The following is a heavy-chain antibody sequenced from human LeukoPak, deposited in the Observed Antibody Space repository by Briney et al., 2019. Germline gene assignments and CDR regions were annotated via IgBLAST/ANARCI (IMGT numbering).Heavy chain of an antibody. CDR1: GFTFSSYA. J-gene: IGHJ4*02. Sequence: GGSLRLSCAASGFTFSSYAMHWVRQAPGKGLEYVSAISSNGGSTYYANSVKGRFTISRDNSKNTLYLQMGSLRAEDMAVYYCARSTERTVVFDYWGQGTLVTVSS. V-gene: IGHV3-64*01. D-gene: IGHD2-21*01. CDR3: ARSTERTVVFDY. CDR2: ISSNGGST.